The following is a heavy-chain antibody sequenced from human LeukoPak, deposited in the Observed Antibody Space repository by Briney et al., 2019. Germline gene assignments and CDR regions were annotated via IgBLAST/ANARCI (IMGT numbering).Heavy chain of an antibody. V-gene: IGHV3-7*01. CDR1: GFTFTNHW. CDR2: IREDGGHK. CDR3: ARDGRGGHNDF. D-gene: IGHD4-23*01. Sequence: GGSLRLSWVASGFTFTNHWMSWVRQAPGKGLEWVANIREDGGHKNYVDSVKGRFTISRDNAKNSLFLQMDSLRVDDTALYYCARDGRGGHNDFWGQGTLITVSS. J-gene: IGHJ4*02.